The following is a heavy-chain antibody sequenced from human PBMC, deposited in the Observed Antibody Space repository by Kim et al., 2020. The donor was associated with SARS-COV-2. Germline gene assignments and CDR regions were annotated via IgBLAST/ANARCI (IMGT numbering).Heavy chain of an antibody. CDR1: GGSISSYY. D-gene: IGHD5-12*01. V-gene: IGHV4-59*01. CDR2: IYYSGST. Sequence: SETLSLTCTVSGGSISSYYWSWIRQPPGKGLEWIGYIYYSGSTNYNPSLKSRVTISVDTSKNQFSLKLSSVTAADTAVYYCARESGLRANWFDPWGQGTLVTVSS. J-gene: IGHJ5*02. CDR3: ARESGLRANWFDP.